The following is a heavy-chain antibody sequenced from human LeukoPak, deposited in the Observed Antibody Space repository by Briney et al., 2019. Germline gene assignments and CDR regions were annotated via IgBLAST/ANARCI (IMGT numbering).Heavy chain of an antibody. J-gene: IGHJ6*02. V-gene: IGHV4-4*02. CDR1: GGSISSSNW. D-gene: IGHD3-3*01. CDR3: ARGGGGTFDFWSGYYGYYGMDV. Sequence: SGTLSLTCAASGGSISSSNWWSWVRQPPGKGLEWIGEIYHSGSTNYNPSLKSRVTISVDKSKNQFSLKLSFVTAADTAVYYCARGGGGTFDFWSGYYGYYGMDVWGQGTTVTVSS. CDR2: IYHSGST.